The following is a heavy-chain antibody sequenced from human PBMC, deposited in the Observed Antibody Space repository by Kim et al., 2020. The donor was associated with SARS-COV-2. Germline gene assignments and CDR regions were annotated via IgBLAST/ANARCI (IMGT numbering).Heavy chain of an antibody. V-gene: IGHV3-23*01. J-gene: IGHJ5*02. Sequence: GKGRFTISRANSRNTLYLQMNSLRAEDTAVYYCAKRRDDDVYYSGPFDPWGQGTLVTVSS. D-gene: IGHD3-22*01. CDR3: AKRRDDDVYYSGPFDP.